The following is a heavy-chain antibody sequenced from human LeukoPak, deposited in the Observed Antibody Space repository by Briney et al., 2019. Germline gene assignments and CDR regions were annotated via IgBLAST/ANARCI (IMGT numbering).Heavy chain of an antibody. D-gene: IGHD5-18*01. Sequence: PGGSLRLSCATSGFTFSSCWMHWVRHAPGKGLVWVSRINSDGSKTTYADSVKGRFTISRDNAKRTLYLQMNSLRVEDTTVYYCARGYSYGYRIDYWGQGTLVTVSS. CDR2: INSDGSKT. J-gene: IGHJ4*02. V-gene: IGHV3-74*03. CDR3: ARGYSYGYRIDY. CDR1: GFTFSSCW.